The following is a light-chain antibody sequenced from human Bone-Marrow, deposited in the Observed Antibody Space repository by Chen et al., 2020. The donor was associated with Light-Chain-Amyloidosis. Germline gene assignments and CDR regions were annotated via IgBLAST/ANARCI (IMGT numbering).Light chain of an antibody. Sequence: QAVLTPPASLSASPGASASLTCTLRSGINVGTYRIYWYQQKPGSPPQYLLRYKSDSDKQQGSGVPSRFSGCKDASANAGILLISGLQSEDEADYDCMIWHSSASVFGGGTKLTVL. CDR1: SGINVGTYR. CDR2: YKSDSDK. V-gene: IGLV5-45*01. CDR3: MIWHSSASV. J-gene: IGLJ2*01.